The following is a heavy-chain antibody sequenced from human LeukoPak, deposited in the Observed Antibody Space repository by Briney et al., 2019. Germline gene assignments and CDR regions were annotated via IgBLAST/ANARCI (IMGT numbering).Heavy chain of an antibody. CDR2: IKEDGSER. Sequence: GGSLRLSCVVSGFSVSSYWISWVRQAPGKGLEWVANIKEDGSERKYVGSVKGRFTISRDNGKNSLCLQMNSLRAKEPSGNSCARSSNGAFDIWGQGTMVTVSS. V-gene: IGHV3-7*01. D-gene: IGHD2-8*01. CDR3: ARSSNGAFDI. J-gene: IGHJ3*02. CDR1: GFSVSSYW.